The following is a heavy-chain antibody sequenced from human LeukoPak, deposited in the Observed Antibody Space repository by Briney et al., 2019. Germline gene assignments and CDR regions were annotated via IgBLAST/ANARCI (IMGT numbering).Heavy chain of an antibody. CDR3: ARGNADSSSSAWFDP. D-gene: IGHD6-6*01. J-gene: IGHJ5*02. CDR1: GYTSTSYD. CDR2: MNPNSGNT. Sequence: ASVKVSCKASGYTSTSYDINWVRQATGQGLEWMGWMNPNSGNTGYVQKFQGRVTMTRNTSISTAYMELSSLRSEDTAVYYCARGNADSSSSAWFDPWGQGTLVTVSS. V-gene: IGHV1-8*01.